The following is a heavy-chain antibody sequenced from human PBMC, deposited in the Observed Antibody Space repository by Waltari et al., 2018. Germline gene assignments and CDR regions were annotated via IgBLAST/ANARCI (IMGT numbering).Heavy chain of an antibody. Sequence: EVQLVESGGDLVQPGGSLRLSCAASGFGFSAYWMHGVRQVPGKGLFWVSHINTDGSDANYADSVKGQFTISRDNAKNSLYLEMSSLRVEDTAVYYCAFSRGWSSPFGAYDSWGQGTRVIVSS. CDR2: INTDGSDA. V-gene: IGHV3-74*01. D-gene: IGHD6-19*01. CDR3: AFSRGWSSPFGAYDS. J-gene: IGHJ3*02. CDR1: GFGFSAYW.